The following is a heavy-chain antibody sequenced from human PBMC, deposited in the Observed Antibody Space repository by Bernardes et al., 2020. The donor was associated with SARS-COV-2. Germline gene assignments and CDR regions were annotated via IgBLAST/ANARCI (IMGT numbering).Heavy chain of an antibody. J-gene: IGHJ6*02. V-gene: IGHV4-39*01. D-gene: IGHD2-21*02. Sequence: SETLSLTCTVSGDSIGRSPNYWGWVRQPPGKGLEWIGSMHYSGRSFYNPSLKSRLTISMDTSKNQVSLRLSFVTAADTAVYYCAGSSCGIDCYIGGLRSWDYGMDVWGQGTTVTVSS. CDR2: MHYSGRS. CDR3: AGSSCGIDCYIGGLRSWDYGMDV. CDR1: GDSIGRSPNY.